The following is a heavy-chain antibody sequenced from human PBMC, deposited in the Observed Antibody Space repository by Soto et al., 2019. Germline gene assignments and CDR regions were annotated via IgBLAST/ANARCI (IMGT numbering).Heavy chain of an antibody. Sequence: GGSLRLSCAASGFTFSNAWMSWVRQAPGKGLEWVGRIKSKTDGGTTDYAAPVKSRFTISRDDSKNTLYLQMNSLKTEDTAVYYCTTVYYDFWSGYYLPDYWGQGTLVTSPQ. CDR2: IKSKTDGGTT. D-gene: IGHD3-3*01. CDR3: TTVYYDFWSGYYLPDY. J-gene: IGHJ4*02. V-gene: IGHV3-15*01. CDR1: GFTFSNAW.